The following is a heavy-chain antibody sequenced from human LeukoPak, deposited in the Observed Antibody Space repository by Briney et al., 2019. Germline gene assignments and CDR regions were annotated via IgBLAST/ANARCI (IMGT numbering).Heavy chain of an antibody. CDR2: IYYSGST. CDR1: GGSINSYY. J-gene: IGHJ6*03. V-gene: IGHV4-59*13. Sequence: SETLSLTCTVSGGSINSYYWSWIRQPPGKGLEWIGYIYYSGSTYYNPSLKSRVTISIDTSKNQFSLKLSSVTAADTAVYYCARDPRYYYMDVWGKGTTVTVSS. CDR3: ARDPRYYYMDV.